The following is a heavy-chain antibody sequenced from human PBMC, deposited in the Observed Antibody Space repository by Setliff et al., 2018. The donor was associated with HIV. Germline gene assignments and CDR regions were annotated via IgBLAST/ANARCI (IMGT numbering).Heavy chain of an antibody. J-gene: IGHJ3*02. Sequence: SETLSLTCTVSGYSISSGYYWGWLRQPPGKGLEWIGSIHQSGSTYYNPSLTSRVTISVDTSKNQFSLKLSSVTAADTAVFYCARHYGGNLDAFDIWGLGTMVTVSS. V-gene: IGHV4-38-2*02. CDR1: GYSISSGYY. D-gene: IGHD4-17*01. CDR2: IHQSGST. CDR3: ARHYGGNLDAFDI.